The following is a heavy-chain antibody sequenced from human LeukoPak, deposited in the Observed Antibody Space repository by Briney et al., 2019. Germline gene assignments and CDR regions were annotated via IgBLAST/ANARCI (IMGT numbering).Heavy chain of an antibody. J-gene: IGHJ4*02. D-gene: IGHD5-12*01. CDR1: GFTFSSYW. Sequence: GGSLRLSCATSGFTFSSYWMHWVRQVPGKGLEWLSRINNDGVSTSYADSVKGRFTISRDNAKNTLYLRMNSLRAEDTAIYYCARKPLSGGYGGTIDYWGQGTLVTVSS. CDR2: INNDGVST. CDR3: ARKPLSGGYGGTIDY. V-gene: IGHV3-74*01.